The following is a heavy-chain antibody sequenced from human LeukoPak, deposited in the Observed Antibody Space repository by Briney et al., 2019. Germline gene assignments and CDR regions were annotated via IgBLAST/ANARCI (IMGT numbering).Heavy chain of an antibody. CDR1: AFTLSNYA. V-gene: IGHV3-23*01. CDR2: ISGSDT. D-gene: IGHD2/OR15-2a*01. CDR3: ATLYEIHSDY. J-gene: IGHJ4*02. Sequence: GGSLRLSCTASAFTLSNYALSWVRQAPGKGLEWVSGISGSDTFYANSVKGRFTISRDNSKNTLYLQMNGLRADDTAIYYCATLYEIHSDYWGRGTLVTVSS.